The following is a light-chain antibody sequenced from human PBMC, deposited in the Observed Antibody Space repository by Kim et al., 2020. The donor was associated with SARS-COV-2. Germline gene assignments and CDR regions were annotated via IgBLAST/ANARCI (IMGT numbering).Light chain of an antibody. V-gene: IGLV3-25*03. Sequence: SYELTQPPSLSVSPGQTASITCSGDLFPRQYAYWYQQKPGQPPQLLIFKDTERPSGIPERFSGSTSGTTVTLTISEVRPEDEADYYCQSIDSSATYVFGT. CDR3: QSIDSSATYV. J-gene: IGLJ1*01. CDR2: KDT. CDR1: LFPRQY.